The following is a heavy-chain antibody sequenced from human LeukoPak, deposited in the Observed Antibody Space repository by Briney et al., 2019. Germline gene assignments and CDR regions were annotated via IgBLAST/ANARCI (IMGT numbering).Heavy chain of an antibody. J-gene: IGHJ3*02. D-gene: IGHD5-18*01. Sequence: SETLSLTCTVSGGSISSYYWSWIRQPPGKGLEWIGYIYYSGSTNYNPSLKSRVTISVDTSKNQFSLKLSSVTAADTAVYYCASSRTAMANGAFDIWGQGTMVTVSS. V-gene: IGHV4-59*01. CDR2: IYYSGST. CDR3: ASSRTAMANGAFDI. CDR1: GGSISSYY.